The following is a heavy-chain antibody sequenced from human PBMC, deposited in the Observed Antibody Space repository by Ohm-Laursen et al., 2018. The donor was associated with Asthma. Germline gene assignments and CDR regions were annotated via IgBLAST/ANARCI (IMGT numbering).Heavy chain of an antibody. V-gene: IGHV4-59*12. Sequence: SETLSLTCSVSGGSISSYYWSWIRQPPGKGLEWIGYIYYSGSTYYNPSLKSRVTISVDTSKNQFSLKLSSVTAADTAVYYCASSFRGWYFDYWGQGTLVTVSS. D-gene: IGHD2/OR15-2a*01. CDR1: GGSISSYY. J-gene: IGHJ4*02. CDR3: ASSFRGWYFDY. CDR2: IYYSGST.